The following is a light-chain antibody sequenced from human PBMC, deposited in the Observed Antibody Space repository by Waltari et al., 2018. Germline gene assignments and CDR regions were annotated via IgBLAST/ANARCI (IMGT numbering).Light chain of an antibody. CDR3: QVWDSSSDHRNWV. CDR2: ADS. CDR1: NIGSKS. Sequence: SYVLTQPPSVSVAPGQTARITCGGNNIGSKSVHWYQQKPGQAPVLVVYADSDRPSGIPERFSGSNSGNTATLTISRVEAGDEADYYCQVWDSSSDHRNWVFGGGTKLTVL. V-gene: IGLV3-21*02. J-gene: IGLJ3*02.